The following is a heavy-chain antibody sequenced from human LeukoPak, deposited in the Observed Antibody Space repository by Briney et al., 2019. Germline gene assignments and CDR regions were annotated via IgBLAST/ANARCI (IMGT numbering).Heavy chain of an antibody. CDR2: NSSSGSTI. CDR1: GFTFSSYE. CDR3: ATNGYIVVVPAAMESINEDY. Sequence: GGSLRLSCAASGFTFSSYEMNWVRQAPGKGLEWVSYNSSSGSTIYYADSVKGRFTISRDNAKNSLYLQMNSLRAEDTAVYYCATNGYIVVVPAAMESINEDYWGQGTLVTVSS. J-gene: IGHJ4*02. V-gene: IGHV3-48*03. D-gene: IGHD2-2*01.